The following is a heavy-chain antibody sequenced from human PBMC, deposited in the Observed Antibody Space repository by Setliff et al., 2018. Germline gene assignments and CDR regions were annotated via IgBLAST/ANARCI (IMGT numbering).Heavy chain of an antibody. D-gene: IGHD6-19*01. CDR2: IIPIRGAA. Sequence: SVKVSCKAFGGTFSNSAINWVRQAPGQGLEWMGGIIPIRGAADYAQKFQGKVIITADGSTSTAYMELTSLRSDDAAVYYCARGPSGWSSATPRYYFYMDVWGKGTTVTVSS. V-gene: IGHV1-69*13. CDR1: GGTFSNSA. J-gene: IGHJ6*03. CDR3: ARGPSGWSSATPRYYFYMDV.